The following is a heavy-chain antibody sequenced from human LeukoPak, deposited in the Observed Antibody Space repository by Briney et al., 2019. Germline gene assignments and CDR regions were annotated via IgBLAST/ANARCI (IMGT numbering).Heavy chain of an antibody. CDR1: GGSISSYY. CDR2: IYYSGST. V-gene: IGHV4-59*08. CDR3: ARRSRAAARGDYFDY. Sequence: PSGTLSLTCTVSGGSISSYYWSWIRQPPGKGLEWIGYIYYSGSTNYNPSLKSRVTISVDTSKNQFSLKLSSVTAADTAVYYCARRSRAAARGDYFDYWGQGTLVTVSS. J-gene: IGHJ4*02. D-gene: IGHD6-13*01.